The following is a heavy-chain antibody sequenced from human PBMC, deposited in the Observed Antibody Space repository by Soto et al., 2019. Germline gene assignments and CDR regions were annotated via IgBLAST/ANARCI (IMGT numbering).Heavy chain of an antibody. CDR3: ARDPIWTYTWNYARLNYLDP. CDR1: GYTFTNNV. J-gene: IGHJ5*02. CDR2: IHTAKGNT. V-gene: IGHV1-3*04. Sequence: QVQLVQSATEVKKPGASVKISCKASGYTFTNNVIHWLRQAPGQTLEWMGWIHTAKGNTKYSQKFEARVTPTRDTAASTAYMELNSLRSDDTAVYYCARDPIWTYTWNYARLNYLDPWGQGTLVTVSS. D-gene: IGHD1-7*01.